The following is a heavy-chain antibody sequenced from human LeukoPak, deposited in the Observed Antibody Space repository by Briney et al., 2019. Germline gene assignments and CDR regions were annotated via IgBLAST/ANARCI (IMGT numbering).Heavy chain of an antibody. CDR1: VYTFTVYY. CDR2: TNPNSSGT. Sequence: RASVKVSCKASVYTFTVYYMHWVRQAPGQGLEWMGWTNPNSSGTNYAQKSQGRVTMTRDTSISTAYMELSRLRSDDTAVYYCARGLAIYGSENLHFDYWGQGTLVTVSS. CDR3: ARGLAIYGSENLHFDY. V-gene: IGHV1-2*02. J-gene: IGHJ4*02. D-gene: IGHD3-10*01.